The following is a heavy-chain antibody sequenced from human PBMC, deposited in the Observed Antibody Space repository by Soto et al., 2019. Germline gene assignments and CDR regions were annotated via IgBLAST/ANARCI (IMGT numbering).Heavy chain of an antibody. J-gene: IGHJ5*02. V-gene: IGHV3-23*01. CDR3: SKWDGYGDQ. CDR1: GFTFSTNS. D-gene: IGHD5-12*01. CDR2: ISGGGDST. Sequence: EVQLLESGGGLVQPGGSLRLSCAASGFTFSTNSMTWVRQAPGKGLEWVCGISGGGDSTHYADSVKGRFTISRDNSKNMVYLQMNRLTANDPSVYFCSKWDGYGDQWGQGTLVTVSS.